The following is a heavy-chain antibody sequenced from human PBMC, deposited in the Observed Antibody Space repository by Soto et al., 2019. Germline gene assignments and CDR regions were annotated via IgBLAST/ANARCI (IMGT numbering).Heavy chain of an antibody. CDR2: TYHSGST. V-gene: IGHV4-30-2*01. CDR3: ARVSEGYSSSEFNGMDV. Sequence: SETLSLTCAVSGGSISSGGYSWSWIRQPPGKGLEWIGYTYHSGSTYYNPSLKSRVTISVDRSKNQFSLKLSSVTAADTAVYCCARVSEGYSSSEFNGMDVWGQGTTVTVSS. D-gene: IGHD6-6*01. J-gene: IGHJ6*02. CDR1: GGSISSGGYS.